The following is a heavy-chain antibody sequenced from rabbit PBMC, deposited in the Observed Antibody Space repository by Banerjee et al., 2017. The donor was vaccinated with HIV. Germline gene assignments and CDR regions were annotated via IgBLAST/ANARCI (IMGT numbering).Heavy chain of an antibody. CDR2: IYAGSSGYT. CDR1: GFSFSSSYW. CDR3: ARDLTGVTGWNFNL. D-gene: IGHD7-1*01. V-gene: IGHV1S45*01. Sequence: QEQLVESGGGLVQPEGSLTLTCTASGFSFSSSYWICWVRQAPGKGLELIACIYAGSSGYTGYASWVNGRFTISSHNAQNTLYLQLNSLTAADTATYFCARDLTGVTGWNFNLWGPGTLVTVS. J-gene: IGHJ4*01.